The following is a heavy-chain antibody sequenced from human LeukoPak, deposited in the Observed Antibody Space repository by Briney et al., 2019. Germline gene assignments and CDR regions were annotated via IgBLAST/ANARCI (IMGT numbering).Heavy chain of an antibody. CDR2: TRNKANSYTT. CDR3: AREINPYSSGWYGNYFDY. CDR1: GFTFSDHY. D-gene: IGHD6-19*01. Sequence: PGGSLILSCAASGFTFSDHYMDWVRQAPGKGLEWVGRTRNKANSYTTEYAASVKGRFTISRDDSKNSLYLQMNSLKTEDTAVYYCAREINPYSSGWYGNYFDYWGQGTLVTVSS. V-gene: IGHV3-72*01. J-gene: IGHJ4*02.